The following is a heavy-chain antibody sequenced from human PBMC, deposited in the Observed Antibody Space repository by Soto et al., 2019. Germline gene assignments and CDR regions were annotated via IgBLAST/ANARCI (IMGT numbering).Heavy chain of an antibody. D-gene: IGHD6-19*01. CDR3: ARVRRSSSGWSFYFDY. CDR2: IYHSGST. J-gene: IGHJ4*02. Sequence: QVQLQESGPGLVKPSGTLSLTCAFSGGSISSSNWWSWVRQPPGKGLEWIGEIYHSGSTNYNPSLKSRDTISVDKSKNQLSLKLSSVTAADTAVYYCARVRRSSSGWSFYFDYWGQGTLLTVSA. CDR1: GGSISSSNW. V-gene: IGHV4-4*02.